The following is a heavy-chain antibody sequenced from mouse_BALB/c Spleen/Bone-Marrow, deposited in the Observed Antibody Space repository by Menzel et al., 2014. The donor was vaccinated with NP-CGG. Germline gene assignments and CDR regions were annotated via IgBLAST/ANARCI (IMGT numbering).Heavy chain of an antibody. J-gene: IGHJ2*01. D-gene: IGHD2-4*01. CDR3: ARSGDYGGFDY. CDR2: INPSTGYT. Sequence: VKLMESGAELAKPGASVKMSCKASGYTFTSYWMHWVKPRPGQGLEWIGYINPSTGYTEYNQKFKDKATLTADKSSSTAYMQLSSLTSEDSAVYYCARSGDYGGFDYWGQGTTLTVSS. V-gene: IGHV1-7*01. CDR1: GYTFTSYW.